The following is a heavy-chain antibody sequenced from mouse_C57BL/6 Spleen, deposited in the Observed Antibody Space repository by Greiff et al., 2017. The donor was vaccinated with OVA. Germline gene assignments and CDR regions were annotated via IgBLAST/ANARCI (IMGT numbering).Heavy chain of an antibody. CDR3: ARQGPYYSNYAMDY. D-gene: IGHD2-12*01. CDR2: IWSDGST. Sequence: QVQLKQSGPGLVAPSQSLSITCTVSGFSLTSYGVHWVRQPPGKGLEWLVVIWSDGSTTYNSALKSRLSISKDNSKSQVFLKMNSLQTDDTAMYYCARQGPYYSNYAMDYWGKGTSVTVSS. V-gene: IGHV2-6-1*01. J-gene: IGHJ4*01. CDR1: GFSLTSYG.